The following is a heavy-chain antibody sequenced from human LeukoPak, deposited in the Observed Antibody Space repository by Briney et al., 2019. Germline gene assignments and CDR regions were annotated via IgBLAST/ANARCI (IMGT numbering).Heavy chain of an antibody. CDR3: ARDRGWIQHDI. D-gene: IGHD5-18*01. V-gene: IGHV3-21*01. J-gene: IGHJ3*02. Sequence: SGGSLRLSCAASGFTFSSYSMNWVRQAPGKGLEWASSISSSSSYIYYADSVKGRFTISRDNAKNSLYLQMNSLRAEDTAVYYCARDRGWIQHDIWGQGTMVTVSS. CDR2: ISSSSSYI. CDR1: GFTFSSYS.